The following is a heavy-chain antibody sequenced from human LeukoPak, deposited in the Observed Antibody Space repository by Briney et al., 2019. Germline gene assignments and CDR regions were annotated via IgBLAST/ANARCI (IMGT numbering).Heavy chain of an antibody. V-gene: IGHV4-39*01. CDR1: GGSISSSSHY. CDR3: ARLWVGYYYMDV. D-gene: IGHD3-16*01. CDR2: IYYSGST. Sequence: SETLSLTCTVSGGSISSSSHYWGWIRQPPGKGLEWIGSIYYSGSTYYNPSLKSRVTISVDTSKNQFSLKLSSVTAADTAVYYCARLWVGYYYMDVWGKGTTVTVSS. J-gene: IGHJ6*03.